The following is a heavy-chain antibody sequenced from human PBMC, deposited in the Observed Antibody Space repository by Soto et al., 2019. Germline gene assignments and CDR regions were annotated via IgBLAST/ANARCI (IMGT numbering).Heavy chain of an antibody. J-gene: IGHJ5*01. D-gene: IGHD3-10*01. V-gene: IGHV3-21*01. CDR2: ISSGSSYI. CDR3: ARDILSGGAYPDS. Sequence: GGSLRLSCAASGFTFSTYTMNWVRQAPGKGLEWISSISSGSSYIYYAGSVKGRFTISRDNAKNSLFLQMNSLRADDTAVYYCARDILSGGAYPDSWGQGTKVTVS. CDR1: GFTFSTYT.